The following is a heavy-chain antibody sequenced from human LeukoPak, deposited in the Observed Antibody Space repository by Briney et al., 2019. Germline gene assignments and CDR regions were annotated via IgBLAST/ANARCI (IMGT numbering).Heavy chain of an antibody. Sequence: GGSLRLSCAASGFSFSGYNMNWVRQASGKGLEWVGRIRSKANSYATAYAASVKGRFTISRDDSKNTAYLQMNSLKTEDTAVYYCTRPKVGANWFDPWGQGTLVTVSS. J-gene: IGHJ5*02. CDR2: IRSKANSYAT. V-gene: IGHV3-73*01. CDR3: TRPKVGANWFDP. D-gene: IGHD1-26*01. CDR1: GFSFSGYN.